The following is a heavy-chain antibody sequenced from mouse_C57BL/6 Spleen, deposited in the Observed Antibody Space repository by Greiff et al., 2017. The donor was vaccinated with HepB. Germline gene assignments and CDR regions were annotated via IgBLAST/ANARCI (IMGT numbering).Heavy chain of an antibody. CDR2: IDPETGGT. J-gene: IGHJ2*01. D-gene: IGHD2-1*01. CDR1: GYTFTDYE. V-gene: IGHV1-15*01. CDR3: TRLVKGLYFDY. Sequence: QVQLQQSGAELVRPGASVTLSCKASGYTFTDYEMHWVKQTPVHGLEWIGAIDPETGGTAYNQKFKGKAILTADKSSSTAYMELRSLTSEDSAVYYCTRLVKGLYFDYWGQGTTLTVSS.